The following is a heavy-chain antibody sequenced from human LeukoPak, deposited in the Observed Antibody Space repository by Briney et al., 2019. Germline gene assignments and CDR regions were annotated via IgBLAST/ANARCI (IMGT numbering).Heavy chain of an antibody. J-gene: IGHJ4*02. D-gene: IGHD6-19*01. Sequence: SETLSLTCSVSGGSISSYYWSWMRRPPGKGLEWIGDIYYSGNTNYNPSLKSRLTISIDTSKNQFSLKLSSVPAADTAVYYCARVGNGCLDYWGQGTLVTASS. CDR2: IYYSGNT. CDR1: GGSISSYY. V-gene: IGHV4-59*01. CDR3: ARVGNGCLDY.